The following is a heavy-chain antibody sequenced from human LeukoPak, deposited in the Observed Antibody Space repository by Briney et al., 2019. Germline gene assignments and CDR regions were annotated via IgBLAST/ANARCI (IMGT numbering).Heavy chain of an antibody. CDR2: LYSGGKT. D-gene: IGHD5-12*01. V-gene: IGHV3-66*02. Sequence: GGSLRLSCAASGFTVSSNYMSWVRQAPGKGLEWVSILYSGGKTYYADSVKGRFTISRDNSKNTLYLQMNSLRAEDTAVYYCAKDLSGGDGGYELDYWGQGTLVTVSS. CDR1: GFTVSSNY. CDR3: AKDLSGGDGGYELDY. J-gene: IGHJ4*02.